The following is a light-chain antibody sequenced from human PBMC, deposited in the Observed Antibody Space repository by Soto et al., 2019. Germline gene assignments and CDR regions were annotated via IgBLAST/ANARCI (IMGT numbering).Light chain of an antibody. CDR1: QSLLQSNGYTY. V-gene: IGKV2-28*01. CDR3: QQYNSYSWT. J-gene: IGKJ1*01. CDR2: KAS. Sequence: DMLLTQSPLSLPVTPGEPASISCRSSQSLLQSNGYTYLDWYLQKPGKAPRLLIYKASTLEIGVPSRFSGSGSGTEFTLTISSLQPDDFATYYCQQYNSYSWTFGQGTKVDIK.